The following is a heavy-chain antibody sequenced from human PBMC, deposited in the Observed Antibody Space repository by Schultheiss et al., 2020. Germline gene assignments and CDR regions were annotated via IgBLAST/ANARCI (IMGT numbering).Heavy chain of an antibody. CDR1: GFTFSSYG. V-gene: IGHV3-30*18. J-gene: IGHJ4*02. CDR3: AKDGRPGTTYHFDY. D-gene: IGHD1-7*01. CDR2: ISYDGSNK. Sequence: GGSLRLSCAASGFTFSSYGMHWVRQAPGKGLEWVAVISYDGSNKYYADSVKGRFTISRDNSKNTLYLQMNSLRAEDTALYYCAKDGRPGTTYHFDYWGQGTLVTVSS.